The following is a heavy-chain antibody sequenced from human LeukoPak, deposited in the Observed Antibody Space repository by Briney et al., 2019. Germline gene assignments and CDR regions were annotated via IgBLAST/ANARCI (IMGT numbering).Heavy chain of an antibody. CDR1: GGSISSYY. J-gene: IGHJ3*02. D-gene: IGHD1-26*01. Sequence: SETLSLTCTVSGGSISSYYWSWIRQPPGKGLEWIGYIDYSGSTSYNPSLKSRVTISVDTSKNQFSLKLSSVTAADTAVYYCAREGARWEPSFSAFDIWGQGTMVTVSS. V-gene: IGHV4-59*01. CDR3: AREGARWEPSFSAFDI. CDR2: IDYSGST.